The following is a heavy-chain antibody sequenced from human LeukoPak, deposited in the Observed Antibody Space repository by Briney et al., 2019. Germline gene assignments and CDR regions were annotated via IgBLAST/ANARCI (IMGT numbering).Heavy chain of an antibody. CDR1: RGSLRSSS. V-gene: IGHV4-4*07. Sequence: PSETLSLTCSISRGSLRSSSWTWIRQPGGKGLEWIGLVLTSGPAFYNPSVRSRVTMSLETSRNHVSLNVTSVTAANTAIYFCTRVSYFAFWRGSYSSPPGDAFDIWGQGTMVIVSS. D-gene: IGHD3-3*01. CDR2: VLTSGPA. CDR3: TRVSYFAFWRGSYSSPPGDAFDI. J-gene: IGHJ3*02.